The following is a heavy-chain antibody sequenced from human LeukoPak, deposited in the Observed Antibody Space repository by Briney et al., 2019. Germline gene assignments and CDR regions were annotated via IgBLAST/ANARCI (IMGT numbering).Heavy chain of an antibody. J-gene: IGHJ3*02. CDR3: ARGLSDFWSGCPDAFDI. D-gene: IGHD3-3*01. Sequence: SETLSLTCTVSGGSISSYYWSWIRQPPGKGLEWIGYIYYSGSTNYNPSLKSRLTISVDTSKNQFSLKLSSVTAADTAVYYCARGLSDFWSGCPDAFDIWGQGTMVTVSS. CDR1: GGSISSYY. V-gene: IGHV4-59*01. CDR2: IYYSGST.